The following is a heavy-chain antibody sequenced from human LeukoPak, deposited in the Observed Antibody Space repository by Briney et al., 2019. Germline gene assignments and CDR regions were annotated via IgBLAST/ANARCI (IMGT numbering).Heavy chain of an antibody. V-gene: IGHV4-39*07. CDR2: IYHSGST. CDR3: ARDRGYSYGATDY. CDR1: GGSISGSDYY. J-gene: IGHJ4*02. D-gene: IGHD5-18*01. Sequence: SETLSLTCTVSGGSISGSDYYWGWIRQPPGKGLEWIGSIYHSGSTYYNPSLKSRVTISVDTSKNQCSLKLSSVTAADTAVYYCARDRGYSYGATDYWGQGTLVTVSS.